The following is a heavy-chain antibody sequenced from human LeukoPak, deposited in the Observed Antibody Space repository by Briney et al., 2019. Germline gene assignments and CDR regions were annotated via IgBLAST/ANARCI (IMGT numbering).Heavy chain of an antibody. CDR3: ATMMYGSGNYYNSDY. D-gene: IGHD3-10*01. J-gene: IGHJ4*02. CDR2: FDPEDGEA. V-gene: IGHV1-24*01. CDR1: GYIFTELS. Sequence: ASVKVSCKVSGYIFTELSMHWVRQAPGKGLEWMGGFDPEDGEAIYAQKFQGRVTMTEDTSTDTAYMELSSLRSEDTAVYYCATMMYGSGNYYNSDYWGQGTLVTVSS.